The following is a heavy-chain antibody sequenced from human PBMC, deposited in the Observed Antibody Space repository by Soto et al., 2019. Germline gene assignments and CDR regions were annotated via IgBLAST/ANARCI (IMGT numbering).Heavy chain of an antibody. CDR2: IYYSGST. D-gene: IGHD3-22*01. CDR1: GGSISIGGYY. CDR3: ARASYYYDSSGYAPDAFDI. Sequence: PSETLSLTCTVSGGSISIGGYYWSCIRQHPGKGLEWIGYIYYSGSTYYNPSLKSRVTISVDTSKNQFSLKLSSVTAADTAVYYCARASYYYDSSGYAPDAFDIWGQGTMVTVSS. V-gene: IGHV4-31*03. J-gene: IGHJ3*02.